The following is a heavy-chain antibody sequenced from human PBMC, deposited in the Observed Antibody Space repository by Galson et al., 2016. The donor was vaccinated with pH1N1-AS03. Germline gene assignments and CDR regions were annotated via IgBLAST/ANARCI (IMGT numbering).Heavy chain of an antibody. V-gene: IGHV1-2*04. D-gene: IGHD1-20*01. CDR3: AREMLTVTKSFDS. Sequence: SVKVSCKASGYTFTAYYIHWVRQAPGQGLEWVGCINSNTGDTGYAQKFEGLVTMTRDTSISTVYMELSRLRPDDSAEYYCAREMLTVTKSFDSWGQGTLVTVAS. CDR1: GYTFTAYY. CDR2: INSNTGDT. J-gene: IGHJ4*02.